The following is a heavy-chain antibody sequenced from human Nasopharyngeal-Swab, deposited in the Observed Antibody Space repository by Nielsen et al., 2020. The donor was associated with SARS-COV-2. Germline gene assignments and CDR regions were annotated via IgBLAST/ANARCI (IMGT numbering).Heavy chain of an antibody. J-gene: IGHJ4*02. D-gene: IGHD2-2*01. V-gene: IGHV4-31*03. CDR2: IYYSGST. Sequence: SKTLSLTCTVSGGSISSGGNYWSWIRQHPGKGLEWIGYIYYSGSTYYNPSLKSRVTISVDTSKNQFSLKLSSVTAADTAVYYCARVSSSTSFRTPYYFDYWGQGTLVTVSS. CDR3: ARVSSSTSFRTPYYFDY. CDR1: GGSISSGGNY.